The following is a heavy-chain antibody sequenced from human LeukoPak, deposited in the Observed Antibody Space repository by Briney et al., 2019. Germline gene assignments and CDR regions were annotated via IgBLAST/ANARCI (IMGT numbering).Heavy chain of an antibody. D-gene: IGHD6-19*01. CDR3: ARDWASYSSGWYTVDAFDI. CDR2: IYHSGST. V-gene: IGHV4-4*02. J-gene: IGHJ3*02. CDR1: GGSISSSNW. Sequence: SGTLSLTCAVSGGSISSSNWWSWVRQPPGNGLEWIGEIYHSGSTNYNPSLKSRVTISVDKSKNQFSLKLSSVTAADTAVYYCARDWASYSSGWYTVDAFDIWGQGTMVTVSS.